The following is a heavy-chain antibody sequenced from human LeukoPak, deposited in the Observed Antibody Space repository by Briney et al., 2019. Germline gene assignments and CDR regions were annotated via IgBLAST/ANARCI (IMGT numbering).Heavy chain of an antibody. Sequence: GGSLRLSCAASGFSFSDYTMNWVRLAPGKGLEWVSSISGSSNYIYYADSVKGRFTISRGNAKNLLYLQMNSLRVEDTAVYYCARGEVQLDPWGQGTLVTVSS. CDR2: ISGSSNYI. V-gene: IGHV3-21*01. CDR3: ARGEVQLDP. J-gene: IGHJ5*02. CDR1: GFSFSDYT.